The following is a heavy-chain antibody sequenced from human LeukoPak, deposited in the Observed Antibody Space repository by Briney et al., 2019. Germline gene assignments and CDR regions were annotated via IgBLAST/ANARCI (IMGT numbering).Heavy chain of an antibody. CDR1: GYSISSGYY. V-gene: IGHV4-38-2*02. Sequence: PSETLSLTCTVSGYSISSGYYWAWIRQPPGKGLQWIGNIYHSGNTYYHPSLKSRVSISVDTSKNQFSLRLTPVPAPDTAVYYCARRPTFFVCRPSDPPSYCDFWGQGTLVTVSS. D-gene: IGHD3-3*02. CDR2: IYHSGNT. CDR3: ARRPTFFVCRPSDPPSYCDF. J-gene: IGHJ4*02.